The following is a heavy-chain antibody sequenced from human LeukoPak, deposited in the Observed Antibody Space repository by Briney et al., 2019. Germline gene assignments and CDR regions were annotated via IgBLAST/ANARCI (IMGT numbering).Heavy chain of an antibody. V-gene: IGHV3-23*01. J-gene: IGHJ4*02. Sequence: GGSLRLSCAASGFTLSSYSMAWVRQAPGKGLEWVSSISGSGGSTDYADSVKGRFTISRDNSKNTLYLQMNSLRAEDTAIYFCAKCGRTMFRGRVDFWGQGTLVTVSS. D-gene: IGHD3-10*01. CDR1: GFTLSSYS. CDR2: ISGSGGST. CDR3: AKCGRTMFRGRVDF.